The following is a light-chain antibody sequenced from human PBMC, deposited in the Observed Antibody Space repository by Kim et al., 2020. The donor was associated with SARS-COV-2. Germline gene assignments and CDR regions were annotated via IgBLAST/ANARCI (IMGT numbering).Light chain of an antibody. V-gene: IGLV2-11*01. CDR1: ISDVGAYDN. CDR2: DVN. CDR3: CSYTGTYSAV. J-gene: IGLJ2*01. Sequence: GHAVTILCTGNISDVGAYDNVSWYQQDPGKAPKLMIYDVNKRHSGVPDRFSGSKSGSTASLTISGLQADDEADYYCCSYTGTYSAVFGRGTQLTVL.